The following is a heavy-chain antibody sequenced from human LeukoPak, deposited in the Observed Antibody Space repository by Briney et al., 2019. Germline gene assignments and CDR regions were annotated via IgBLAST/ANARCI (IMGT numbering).Heavy chain of an antibody. CDR3: AKDSKIVVVVAATLNWFDP. V-gene: IGHV3-30*18. J-gene: IGHJ5*02. Sequence: GSLRLSCAASGFTFSSYGMHWVRQAPGKGLEWVAVISYDGSNKYYADSVKGRFTISRDNSKNTLYLQMNSLRAEDTAVYYCAKDSKIVVVVAATLNWFDPWGQGTLVTVSS. CDR1: GFTFSSYG. CDR2: ISYDGSNK. D-gene: IGHD2-15*01.